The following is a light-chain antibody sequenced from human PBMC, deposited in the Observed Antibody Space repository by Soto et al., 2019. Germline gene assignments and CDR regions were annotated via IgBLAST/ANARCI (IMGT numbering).Light chain of an antibody. J-gene: IGLJ1*01. CDR2: DVS. V-gene: IGLV2-14*01. CDR3: TSYTSDSTYV. Sequence: QSGVTQLASVSGSPGQSITVSCTGTCKDVGRYNYVSWYQQHAGKAPKLMVYDVSKRPSWVSNRFSGSKSGITASPTISGLQAEDEADYYCTSYTSDSTYVFGTGTKVTVL. CDR1: CKDVGRYNY.